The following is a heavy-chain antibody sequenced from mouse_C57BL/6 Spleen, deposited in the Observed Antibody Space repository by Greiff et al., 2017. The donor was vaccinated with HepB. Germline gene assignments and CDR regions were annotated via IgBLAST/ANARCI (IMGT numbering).Heavy chain of an antibody. Sequence: QVQLQQSGAELVKPGASVKISCKASGYAFSSYWMNWVKQRPGKGLEGIGQIYPGDGDTNYNGKFKGKATLTADKSSSTAYMQLSSLTSEDSAVYFCAREADYRNYHWYFDVWGTGTTVTVSS. CDR1: GYAFSSYW. D-gene: IGHD2-1*01. CDR2: IYPGDGDT. J-gene: IGHJ1*03. V-gene: IGHV1-80*01. CDR3: AREADYRNYHWYFDV.